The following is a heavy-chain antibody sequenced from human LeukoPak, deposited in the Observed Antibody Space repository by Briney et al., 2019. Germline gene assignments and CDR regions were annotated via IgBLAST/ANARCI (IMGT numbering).Heavy chain of an antibody. CDR3: ASGYDSSGYQFDY. CDR1: GGSISSGGYS. CDR2: IYHSGST. J-gene: IGHJ4*02. V-gene: IGHV4-30-2*02. Sequence: PSETLSLTCAVSGGSISSGGYSWSWIRQPPGKGLEWIGYIYHSGSTYYNPSLKSRVTISIDTSKNQFSLKLSSVTAADTAVYYCASGYDSSGYQFDYWGQGTLVTVSS. D-gene: IGHD3-22*01.